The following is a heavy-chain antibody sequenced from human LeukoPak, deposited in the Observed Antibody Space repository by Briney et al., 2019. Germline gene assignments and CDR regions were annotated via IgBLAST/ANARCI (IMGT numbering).Heavy chain of an antibody. V-gene: IGHV3-21*01. CDR2: ISSSSSYI. CDR3: ARGRRRYFDFFDY. Sequence: GGSLRLSCAASGFTFSSYSMNWVRQAPGKGPEWVSSISSSSSYIYYADSVKGRFTISRDNAKNSLYLQMNSLRAEDTAVYYCARGRRRYFDFFDYWGQGTLVTVSS. CDR1: GFTFSSYS. D-gene: IGHD3-9*01. J-gene: IGHJ4*02.